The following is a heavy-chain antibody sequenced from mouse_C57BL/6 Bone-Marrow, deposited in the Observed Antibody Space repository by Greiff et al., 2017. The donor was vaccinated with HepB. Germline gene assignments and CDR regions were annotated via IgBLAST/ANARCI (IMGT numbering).Heavy chain of an antibody. D-gene: IGHD4-1*01. CDR2: ISYDGSN. Sequence: EVHLVESGPGLVKPSQSLSLTCSVTGYSITSGYYWNWIRQFPGNKLEWMGYISYDGSNNYNPSLKNRISITRDTSKNQFFLKLNSVTTEDTATYYCARANCDWYFDVWGTGTTVTVSS. V-gene: IGHV3-6*01. CDR1: GYSITSGYY. CDR3: ARANCDWYFDV. J-gene: IGHJ1*03.